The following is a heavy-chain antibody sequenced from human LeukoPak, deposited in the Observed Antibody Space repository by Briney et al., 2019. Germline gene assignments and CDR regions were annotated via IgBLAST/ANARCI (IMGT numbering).Heavy chain of an antibody. J-gene: IGHJ4*02. CDR1: GFTFSTFA. Sequence: GGSLRLSCAASGFTFSTFAMYWVRQAPGKGLEWVSAIDASGGNTYYADSVKGRFTISRDNSKSTLYLQMNSLRAEDTAAYFCARGDRTSGWGVWGQGSLVTVSS. V-gene: IGHV3-23*01. CDR3: ARGDRTSGWGV. D-gene: IGHD6-19*01. CDR2: IDASGGNT.